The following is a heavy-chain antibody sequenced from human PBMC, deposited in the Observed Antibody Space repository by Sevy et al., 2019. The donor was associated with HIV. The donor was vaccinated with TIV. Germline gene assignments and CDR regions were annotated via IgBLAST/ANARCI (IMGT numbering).Heavy chain of an antibody. J-gene: IGHJ6*02. CDR3: ARGPVDTAMARYYYYYYGMDV. CDR2: INHSGST. Sequence: SETLSLTCAVYGGSFSGYYWSWIRQPPGKGLEWIGEINHSGSTNYNPSLKSRVTISVDTSKNQFSLKLSSVTAADTAVYYCARGPVDTAMARYYYYYYGMDVWGQRTTVTVSS. D-gene: IGHD5-18*01. CDR1: GGSFSGYY. V-gene: IGHV4-34*01.